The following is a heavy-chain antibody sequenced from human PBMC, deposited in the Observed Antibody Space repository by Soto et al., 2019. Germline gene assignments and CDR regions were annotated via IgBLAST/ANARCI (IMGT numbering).Heavy chain of an antibody. CDR3: ARDPNDSSAYYHHCYCGMDV. CDR2: IYARNGNT. CDR1: GYTFTGYG. Sequence: ASLKVSWKNTGYTFTGYGRHGVRLAHEQRLELPGWIYARNGNTKYSEKFHGRVTSTRDTSASTAYLELSSLISEDTAVYYCARDPNDSSAYYHHCYCGMDVWGKGTTVTVSS. J-gene: IGHJ6*01. D-gene: IGHD3-22*01. V-gene: IGHV1-3*01.